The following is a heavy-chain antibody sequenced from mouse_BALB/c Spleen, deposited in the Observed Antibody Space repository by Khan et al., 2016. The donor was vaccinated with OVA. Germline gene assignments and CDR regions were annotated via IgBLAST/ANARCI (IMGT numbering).Heavy chain of an antibody. Sequence: VQLQQSGAELAKPGASVKMSCKASGYTFTSYWMHWVKQRPGQGLEWIGYLNPSTGYTEYNQRFKDKATLTADKSSSTAYMQLSSLTYEEAAVYYWANHGSSSAWLTYWGQGTLVTVSA. J-gene: IGHJ3*01. D-gene: IGHD1-1*01. CDR3: ANHGSSSAWLTY. V-gene: IGHV1-7*01. CDR2: LNPSTGYT. CDR1: GYTFTSYW.